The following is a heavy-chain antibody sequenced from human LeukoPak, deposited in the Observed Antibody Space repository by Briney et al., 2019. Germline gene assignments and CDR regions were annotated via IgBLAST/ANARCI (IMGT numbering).Heavy chain of an antibody. J-gene: IGHJ6*03. CDR3: ARGYTNRYYYYYMDV. Sequence: ASVKVSCKASGYTFTSYDINWVRQATGQGLEWMGWMNPNSGNTGYAQKFQGRVTMTRNTSISTAYMELSSLRSEDTAVYYCARGYTNRYYYYYMDVWGKGTTVTISS. CDR2: MNPNSGNT. V-gene: IGHV1-8*01. CDR1: GYTFTSYD. D-gene: IGHD1-14*01.